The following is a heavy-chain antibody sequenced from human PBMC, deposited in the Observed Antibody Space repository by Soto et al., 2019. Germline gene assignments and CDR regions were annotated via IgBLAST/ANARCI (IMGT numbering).Heavy chain of an antibody. CDR1: GGSISSGGYY. CDR2: IYYSGST. CDR3: ARDRKRVEAAGLRGGMDV. V-gene: IGHV4-31*01. J-gene: IGHJ6*02. D-gene: IGHD6-13*01. Sequence: QVQLQESGPGLVKPSQTLSLTCTVSGGSISSGGYYWSWIRQHPGKGLEWIGYIYYSGSTYYNPYLKSEVTISVDTSKNHFSLKLGSGTAADTAVYYCARDRKRVEAAGLRGGMDVWGQGTTVTVSS.